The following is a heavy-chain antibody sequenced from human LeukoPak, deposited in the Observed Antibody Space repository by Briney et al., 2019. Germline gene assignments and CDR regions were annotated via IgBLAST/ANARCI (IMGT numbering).Heavy chain of an antibody. Sequence: ASVKVSCKASGYTFTTYYIHWVRQAPGQGLEWMGIINPNGGSTNCAQKFQGRVTMTRDTSISTAYMELSSLRSDDTAVYYCARETSTISRLLDPWGQGTLVTVSS. V-gene: IGHV1-46*01. CDR2: INPNGGST. J-gene: IGHJ5*02. CDR3: ARETSTISRLLDP. D-gene: IGHD2/OR15-2a*01. CDR1: GYTFTTYY.